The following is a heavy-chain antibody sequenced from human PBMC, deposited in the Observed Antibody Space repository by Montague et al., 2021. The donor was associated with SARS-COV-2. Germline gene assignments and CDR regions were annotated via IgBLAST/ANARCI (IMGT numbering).Heavy chain of an antibody. CDR2: IYNSGST. CDR1: GGSISRYS. J-gene: IGHJ3*02. D-gene: IGHD6-13*01. V-gene: IGHV4-59*01. CDR3: ARVGRGSSWYEVAFDI. Sequence: SETLSLTRTVSGGSISRYSWTWIRQPPGKGLEWIGYIYNSGSTSYNPSLTSRVTISVDTSKNQFSLKLSSVAAADTAVYYCARVGRGSSWYEVAFDIWGQGTMVTVSS.